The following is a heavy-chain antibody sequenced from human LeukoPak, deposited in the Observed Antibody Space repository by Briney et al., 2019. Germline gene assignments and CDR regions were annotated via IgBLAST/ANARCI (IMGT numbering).Heavy chain of an antibody. CDR3: AREAGGAYFDY. CDR1: GYTFTSYA. Sequence: ASVKVSCKASGYTFTSYAMNWVRQAPGQGLEWMGWISVYNGNTNYAQNLQGRVTMTTDTSTSTAYMELRSLRSDDTAVYYCAREAGGAYFDYWGQGTLVTVSS. CDR2: ISVYNGNT. V-gene: IGHV1-18*01. J-gene: IGHJ4*02. D-gene: IGHD6-19*01.